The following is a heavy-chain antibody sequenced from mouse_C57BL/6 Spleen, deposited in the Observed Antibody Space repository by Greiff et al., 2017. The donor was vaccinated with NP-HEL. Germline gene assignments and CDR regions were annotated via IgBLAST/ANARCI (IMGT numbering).Heavy chain of an antibody. V-gene: IGHV5-17*01. CDR1: GFTFSDYG. Sequence: EVQRVESGGGLVKPGGSLKLSCAASGFTFSDYGMHWVRQAPEKGLEWVAYISTGSSTIYYADTVKGRFTISRDNAKNTLCLQMTSLRSEDAAMYDCAQELGDAMDYWGQGTSVTVSS. CDR3: AQELGDAMDY. J-gene: IGHJ4*01. CDR2: ISTGSSTI. D-gene: IGHD3-1*01.